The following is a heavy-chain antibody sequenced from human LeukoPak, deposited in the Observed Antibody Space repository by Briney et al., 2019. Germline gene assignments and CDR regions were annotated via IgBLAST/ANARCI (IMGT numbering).Heavy chain of an antibody. Sequence: SETLSLTRTVSGDSINNVVLSWNWIRQSAGKRLGWIVRISGSGSTSYNPSLKRRVTISTEASKSQFSLKMTSVTAADTAVYYCARNEYSSERRWFDPWGQGIVVTVSS. CDR2: ISGSGST. CDR3: ARNEYSSERRWFDP. J-gene: IGHJ5*02. V-gene: IGHV4-61*02. CDR1: GDSINNVVLS. D-gene: IGHD3-10*01.